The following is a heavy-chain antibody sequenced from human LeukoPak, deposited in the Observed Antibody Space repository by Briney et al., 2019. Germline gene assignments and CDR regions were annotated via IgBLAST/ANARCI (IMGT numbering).Heavy chain of an antibody. J-gene: IGHJ4*02. CDR1: GFTFSSYA. D-gene: IGHD2-2*01. CDR2: ISGSGGST. V-gene: IGHV3-23*01. CDR3: AKDRSNFIVVVPAATDFLW. Sequence: GGSLRLSCAASGFTFSSYAMSWVRQAPGKGLEWVSAISGSGGSTYYADSVKGRFTISRDNSKNTLYLQMNSLRAEDTAVYYCAKDRSNFIVVVPAATDFLWWGQGTLVTVSS.